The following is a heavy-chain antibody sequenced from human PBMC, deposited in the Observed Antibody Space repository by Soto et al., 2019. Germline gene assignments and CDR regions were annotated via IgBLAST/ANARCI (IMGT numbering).Heavy chain of an antibody. D-gene: IGHD3-10*01. J-gene: IGHJ4*02. CDR1: GGSISSGGYS. CDR3: ATLRGLGVVSPYFDY. Sequence: PSEALSLTCAVSGGSISSGGYSWSWIRQPPGKGLEGIGYIYHSGSIYYNPSLKSRVTISVDRSKNQFSLKLRSVTAADTAVYFCATLRGLGVVSPYFDYWGQGLMVTVSS. CDR2: IYHSGSI. V-gene: IGHV4-30-2*01.